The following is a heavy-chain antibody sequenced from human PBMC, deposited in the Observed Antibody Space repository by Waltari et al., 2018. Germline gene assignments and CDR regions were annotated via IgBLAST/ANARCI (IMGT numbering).Heavy chain of an antibody. CDR1: GGSISTYY. V-gene: IGHV4-59*01. Sequence: QVQLQESGPGLVKPSETLSLTCPVSGGSISTYYWSWLRQPPGKGLEWIGYIYYSGSTNDYPAVKSRVTISGDTSKNHFARKLNSGTAADTAVYYCARDSHVDYWRGYYTGLGNQNYYYYGMDVWGQGTTVTVSS. D-gene: IGHD3-3*01. J-gene: IGHJ6*02. CDR2: IYYSGST. CDR3: ARDSHVDYWRGYYTGLGNQNYYYYGMDV.